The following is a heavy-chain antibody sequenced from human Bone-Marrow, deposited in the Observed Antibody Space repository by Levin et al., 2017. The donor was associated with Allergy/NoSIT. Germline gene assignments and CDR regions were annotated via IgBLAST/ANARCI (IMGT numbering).Heavy chain of an antibody. CDR1: GFTFSDYY. CDR2: ISSSSSYT. Sequence: GGSLRLSCAASGFTFSDYYMSWIRQAPGKGLEWVSYISSSSSYTNYADSVEGRFTISRDNAKNSLYLQMNSLRAEDTAVYYCARDVRPFWSGTNWFDPWGQGTLVTVSS. D-gene: IGHD3-3*01. V-gene: IGHV3-11*06. J-gene: IGHJ5*02. CDR3: ARDVRPFWSGTNWFDP.